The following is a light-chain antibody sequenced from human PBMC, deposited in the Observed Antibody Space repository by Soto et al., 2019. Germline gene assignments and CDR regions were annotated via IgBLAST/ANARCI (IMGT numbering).Light chain of an antibody. CDR2: LGS. CDR1: QRLLHSNGYTF. J-gene: IGKJ2*01. CDR3: MQALQTPYT. Sequence: EIVMTQSPPSLTVTPGEPASISCRSSQRLLHSNGYTFLDWYVQKPGQSPQLLIYLGSNRASGVPDTVSGSEAGTDFTLKISRVEAEDVGVYYCMQALQTPYTFGQGTKLEIK. V-gene: IGKV2-28*01.